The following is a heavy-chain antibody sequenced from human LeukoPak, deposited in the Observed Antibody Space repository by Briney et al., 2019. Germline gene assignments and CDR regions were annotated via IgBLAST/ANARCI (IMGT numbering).Heavy chain of an antibody. CDR2: INPNSGVT. V-gene: IGHV1-2*06. D-gene: IGHD4-17*01. J-gene: IGHJ4*02. CDR1: GYTFTAYY. Sequence: ASVKVSCRASGYTFTAYYMHWVRQAPGQGLEWMGRINPNSGVTNHAQKFQGRVTMTRDTSISTAYMELSRLRSDDTAVYYCAREVSRTVTWIDYWGQGTLVTVSS. CDR3: AREVSRTVTWIDY.